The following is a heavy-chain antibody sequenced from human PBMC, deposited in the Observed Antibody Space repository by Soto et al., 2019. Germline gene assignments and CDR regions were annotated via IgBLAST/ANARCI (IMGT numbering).Heavy chain of an antibody. V-gene: IGHV3-48*03. CDR3: ARDHKGGYYYYGMDV. Sequence: GGSLRLSCAASGFTFSSYEMNWVRQAPGKGLEWVSYISSSGSTIYYADSVKGRFTISRDNAKNSLYLQMNSLRAEDTAVYYCARDHKGGYYYYGMDVWGQGTTVTVSS. CDR2: ISSSGSTI. J-gene: IGHJ6*02. CDR1: GFTFSSYE.